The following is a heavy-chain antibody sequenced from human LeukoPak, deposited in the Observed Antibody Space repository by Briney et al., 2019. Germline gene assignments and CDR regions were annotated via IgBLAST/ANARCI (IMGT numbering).Heavy chain of an antibody. Sequence: GGSLRLSCAASGFTFSRYVMSWVRQAPGKGQEWVSVIGGSGGSTNYADSVKGRFTISRDNSKNTLDLQMNSLRAEDTAVYYCAKDLSYYGSSGYYYVDYWGQGTLVTVSS. V-gene: IGHV3-23*01. D-gene: IGHD3-22*01. CDR3: AKDLSYYGSSGYYYVDY. CDR1: GFTFSRYV. CDR2: IGGSGGST. J-gene: IGHJ4*02.